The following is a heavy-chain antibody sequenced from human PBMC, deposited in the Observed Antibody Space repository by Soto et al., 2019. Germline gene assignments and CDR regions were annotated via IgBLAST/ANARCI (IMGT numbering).Heavy chain of an antibody. J-gene: IGHJ4*02. D-gene: IGHD6-6*01. CDR3: AKNWDTTFSSSSH. Sequence: EVQLLESGGGLVQPGGSLRLSCAASGFPFSTYAMTWVRQAPGKGLEWVSAISGSGGSTYYADSVKGRFTISRDKSKSLLFLQMNRLRAEDTAVYYCAKNWDTTFSSSSHWGQGALVTVSS. CDR1: GFPFSTYA. V-gene: IGHV3-23*01. CDR2: ISGSGGST.